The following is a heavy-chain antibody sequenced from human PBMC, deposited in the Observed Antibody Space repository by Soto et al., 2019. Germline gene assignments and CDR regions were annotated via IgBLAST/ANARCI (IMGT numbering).Heavy chain of an antibody. J-gene: IGHJ6*02. D-gene: IGHD6-19*01. Sequence: QVQLVQSGAEVKKPGASVKVSCKASGYTFTSYGINWVRQAPGQGLEWMGWISAYNGNTNYAQKLQGRVTMTTDTSTSTAYMELRSLRSDDTAVYYCARVMTLTKQGLGCYYYGMDVWGQGTTVSVSS. CDR1: GYTFTSYG. CDR2: ISAYNGNT. CDR3: ARVMTLTKQGLGCYYYGMDV. V-gene: IGHV1-18*01.